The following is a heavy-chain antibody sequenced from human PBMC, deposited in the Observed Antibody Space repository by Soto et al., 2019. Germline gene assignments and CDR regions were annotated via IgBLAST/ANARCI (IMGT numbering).Heavy chain of an antibody. D-gene: IGHD3-22*01. CDR1: GYSISSGYY. Sequence: KPSETLSLTCAVSGYSISSGYYWGWIRQPPGKGLEWIGSIYHSGSTYYNPSLKSRVTISVDTSKNQFSLNLGSVTAAGTAVYYCARDLIYDSSGYLVPFGYYYGMDVWGQGTTVTVSS. V-gene: IGHV4-38-2*02. J-gene: IGHJ6*02. CDR2: IYHSGST. CDR3: ARDLIYDSSGYLVPFGYYYGMDV.